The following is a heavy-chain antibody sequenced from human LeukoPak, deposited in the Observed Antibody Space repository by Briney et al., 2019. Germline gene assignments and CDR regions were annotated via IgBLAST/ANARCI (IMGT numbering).Heavy chain of an antibody. D-gene: IGHD6-19*01. CDR1: GFTFSSYA. J-gene: IGHJ4*02. Sequence: GGSLRLSCAASGFTFSSYAMHWVRQASGKGLEWVAVISYDGSNKYYADSVKGRFTISRDNSKNTLYLQMNSLRAEDTAVYYCARAIAVAGLDYWGQGTLVTVSS. V-gene: IGHV3-30-3*01. CDR3: ARAIAVAGLDY. CDR2: ISYDGSNK.